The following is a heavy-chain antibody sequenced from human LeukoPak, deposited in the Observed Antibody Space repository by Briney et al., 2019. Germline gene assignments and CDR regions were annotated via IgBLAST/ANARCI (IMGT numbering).Heavy chain of an antibody. CDR2: ISAYNGNT. CDR3: ARDHSLAAAGIFDS. J-gene: IGHJ4*02. CDR1: GYTFTSYG. D-gene: IGHD6-13*01. Sequence: ASVKVSCKASGYTFTSYGISWVRQAPGQGLEWMGWISAYNGNTNYAQKLQGRVTMTTDTSTSTAYMELRRLRSHATAVYYCARDHSLAAAGIFDSWGQGTLVTVSS. V-gene: IGHV1-18*01.